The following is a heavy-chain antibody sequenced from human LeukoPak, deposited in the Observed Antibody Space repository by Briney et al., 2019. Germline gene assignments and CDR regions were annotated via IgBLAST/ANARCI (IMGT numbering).Heavy chain of an antibody. V-gene: IGHV3-30*02. Sequence: GGSLRLSCEASGFLFRSNGMHWVRQAPGKGLDWVAFIRSDGNVTKYLDSIKGRFTISRDNSKNILYLQLNDVRPDDTAVYFCAKDHGFWSGFLFWGQGTLVTVSS. CDR1: GFLFRSNG. J-gene: IGHJ4*02. D-gene: IGHD3-3*01. CDR2: IRSDGNVT. CDR3: AKDHGFWSGFLF.